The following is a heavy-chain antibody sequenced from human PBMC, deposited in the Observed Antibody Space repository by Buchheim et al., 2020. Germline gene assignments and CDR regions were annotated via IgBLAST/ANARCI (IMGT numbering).Heavy chain of an antibody. D-gene: IGHD6-13*01. J-gene: IGHJ6*03. Sequence: EVQLVESGGGLIQPGGSLRLSCVVSGFTVSSNYMSWVRQAPGKGLEWVSVIYSGGSTYFADSVRGRFAISRANSKNTMSFQMNSLRAEDTAVYYCARELSSPPNYYMDVWGKETT. CDR2: IYSGGST. CDR1: GFTVSSNY. CDR3: ARELSSPPNYYMDV. V-gene: IGHV3-53*01.